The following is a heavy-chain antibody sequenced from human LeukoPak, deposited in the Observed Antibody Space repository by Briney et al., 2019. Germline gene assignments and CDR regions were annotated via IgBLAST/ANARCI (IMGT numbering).Heavy chain of an antibody. J-gene: IGHJ4*02. D-gene: IGHD6-13*01. CDR3: ARGRIAAVH. CDR1: VLNFSTYW. Sequence: GGSLRLSCAASVLNFSTYWMTWVRQVPVKGLEWVANIKEDGSEIYYVDAVKGRFSISRDNAKTSLYLQMNSLRAEDTAVCYCARGRIAAVHWGQGTLVTVSS. V-gene: IGHV3-7*01. CDR2: IKEDGSEI.